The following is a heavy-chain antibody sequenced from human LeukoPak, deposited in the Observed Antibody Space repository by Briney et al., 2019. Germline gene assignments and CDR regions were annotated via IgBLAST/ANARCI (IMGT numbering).Heavy chain of an antibody. Sequence: GGSLRLSCAASGFTFSNAWMSWVRQAPGKGLEWVGRIKSKTDGGTTDYAAPVKGRFTISRDDSKNTLYLQMNSLKTEDTAVYYCTTESVAATHSWYYYYYGMDVWGQGTTVTVSS. V-gene: IGHV3-15*01. CDR3: TTESVAATHSWYYYYYGMDV. D-gene: IGHD2-15*01. CDR2: IKSKTDGGTT. J-gene: IGHJ6*02. CDR1: GFTFSNAW.